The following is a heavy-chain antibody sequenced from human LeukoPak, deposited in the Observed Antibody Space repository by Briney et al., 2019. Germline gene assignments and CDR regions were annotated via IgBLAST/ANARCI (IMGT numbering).Heavy chain of an antibody. V-gene: IGHV3-33*06. Sequence: GGSLRLSCTASGFTFSSYGMHWVRQAPGKGLEWVSVIWFDGSNKYYADSVKGRLTISRDNSKSTLYLQMNSLRAEDTAVYYCAKAVAATGHYYFGMDVWGQGTTVTVSS. CDR3: AKAVAATGHYYFGMDV. CDR2: IWFDGSNK. CDR1: GFTFSSYG. J-gene: IGHJ6*02. D-gene: IGHD6-19*01.